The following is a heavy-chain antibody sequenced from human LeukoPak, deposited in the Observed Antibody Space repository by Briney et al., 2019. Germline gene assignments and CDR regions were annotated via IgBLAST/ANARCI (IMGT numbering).Heavy chain of an antibody. CDR1: GYTFTSYY. V-gene: IGHV1-46*01. Sequence: ASVKVSCKASGYTFTSYYMHWVRQAPGQGLEWMGIINPSGGSTSYAQKFQGRVTMTRDTSTSTVYMELSSLRSEDTAVYYCARQEYCSGGSCSFYYYGMDVWGQGTTVTVSS. J-gene: IGHJ6*02. CDR3: ARQEYCSGGSCSFYYYGMDV. D-gene: IGHD2-15*01. CDR2: INPSGGST.